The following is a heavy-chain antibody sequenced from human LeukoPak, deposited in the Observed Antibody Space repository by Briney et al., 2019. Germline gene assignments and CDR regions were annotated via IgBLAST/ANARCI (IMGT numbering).Heavy chain of an antibody. Sequence: GRSLRLSCAASGFTFSSYGMHWVRQAPGKGLEWAAVISYDGSNKYYADSVKGRFTISRDNSKNTLYLQMNSLRAEDTAVYYCAKEDGDYPFDYWGQGTLVTVSS. V-gene: IGHV3-30*18. CDR1: GFTFSSYG. CDR2: ISYDGSNK. CDR3: AKEDGDYPFDY. D-gene: IGHD4-17*01. J-gene: IGHJ4*02.